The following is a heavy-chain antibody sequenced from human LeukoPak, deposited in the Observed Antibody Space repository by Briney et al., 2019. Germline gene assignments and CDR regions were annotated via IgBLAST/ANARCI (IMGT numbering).Heavy chain of an antibody. Sequence: GDPLKISCQASGYTFDIYWVGWVRQMPGKGLEWVGIVYPRDSDTRYSPSFQGQVTISADKSISTAYLQWNSLKASDTAMYYCARHIQGDSADYWGQGTLVTVSS. CDR3: ARHIQGDSADY. CDR2: VYPRDSDT. D-gene: IGHD3-10*01. J-gene: IGHJ4*02. V-gene: IGHV5-51*01. CDR1: GYTFDIYW.